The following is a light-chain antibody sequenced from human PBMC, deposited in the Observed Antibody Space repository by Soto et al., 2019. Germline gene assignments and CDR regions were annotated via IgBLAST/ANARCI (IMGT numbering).Light chain of an antibody. CDR3: MQCIHLPWT. J-gene: IGKJ1*01. CDR2: AAS. V-gene: IGKV1-39*01. Sequence: DIQMTQSPSSLSASVGDRVTITCRASQSISSYLNWYQQKPGKAPKLLIYAASSLQSGVPSRFSGSGSGTDFTLKISRVEAEDVGIYYCMQCIHLPWTFGQGTKVDIK. CDR1: QSISSY.